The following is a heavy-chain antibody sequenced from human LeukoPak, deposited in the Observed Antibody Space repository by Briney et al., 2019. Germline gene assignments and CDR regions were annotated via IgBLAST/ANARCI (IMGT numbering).Heavy chain of an antibody. J-gene: IGHJ5*02. Sequence: SQTLSLTCTVSGGSISSGGYYWSWIRQHPGKGLEWIGYIYYSGSTYYNPSLKSRVTISVDTSKNQFSLKLSSVTAADTAVYYCARYKAAAGDNGLYPWGQGTLVTVSS. V-gene: IGHV4-31*03. CDR1: GGSISSGGYY. CDR3: ARYKAAAGDNGLYP. D-gene: IGHD6-13*01. CDR2: IYYSGST.